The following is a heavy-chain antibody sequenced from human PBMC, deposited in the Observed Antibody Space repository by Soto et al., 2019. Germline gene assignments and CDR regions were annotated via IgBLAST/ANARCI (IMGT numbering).Heavy chain of an antibody. D-gene: IGHD3-22*01. J-gene: IGHJ6*02. CDR2: INAGNGNT. V-gene: IGHV1-3*01. CDR3: ARDGDSSGYYVRCYYGMDV. Sequence: ASVKVSCKASGYTFSNYGIHWVRQAPGQRLEWMGLINAGNGNTKYSQKFQGRVTITRDTSASTTYMELSSLRSEDTAVYYCARDGDSSGYYVRCYYGMDVWGQGTKVTVSS. CDR1: GYTFSNYG.